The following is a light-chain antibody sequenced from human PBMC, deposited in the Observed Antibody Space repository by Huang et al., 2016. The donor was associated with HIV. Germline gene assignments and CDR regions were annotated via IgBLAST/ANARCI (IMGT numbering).Light chain of an antibody. V-gene: IGKV1-33*01. CDR3: QQYDNLPRFT. CDR2: DAS. CDR1: QDISNY. Sequence: DIQMTQSPSSLSASVGDRVTITCQRSQDISNYLNWYQQKPGKAPKLLIYDASNLEPGVSSRCSGGGSGTDFTFTISSLQPEDIATYYCQQYDNLPRFTFGPGTKVDIK. J-gene: IGKJ3*01.